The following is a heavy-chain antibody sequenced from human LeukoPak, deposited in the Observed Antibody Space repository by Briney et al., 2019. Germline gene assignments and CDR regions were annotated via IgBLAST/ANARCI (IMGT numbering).Heavy chain of an antibody. Sequence: GASVKVSCKASGYTFTSNHMHWVRQAPGQGLEWMGWMNPNSGNTGYAQKFQGRVTITRNTSISTAYMELSSLRSEDTAVYYCARGLSGSSSRWGQGTLVTVSS. CDR3: ARGLSGSSSR. CDR2: MNPNSGNT. J-gene: IGHJ4*02. V-gene: IGHV1-8*03. CDR1: GYTFTSNH. D-gene: IGHD1-26*01.